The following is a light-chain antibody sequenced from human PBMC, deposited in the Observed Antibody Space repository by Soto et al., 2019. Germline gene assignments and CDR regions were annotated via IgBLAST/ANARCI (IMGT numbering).Light chain of an antibody. J-gene: IGKJ1*01. CDR1: QSISSW. Sequence: DIQMTQSPSTLSASVGERVTITCGASQSISSWLAWYQQKPGKAPKLLIYKASSLESGVPSRFSGSGSGTEFTLTISSLQPDDFAPYYCQQYNSYPWTFGQGTKVEIK. CDR2: KAS. V-gene: IGKV1-5*03. CDR3: QQYNSYPWT.